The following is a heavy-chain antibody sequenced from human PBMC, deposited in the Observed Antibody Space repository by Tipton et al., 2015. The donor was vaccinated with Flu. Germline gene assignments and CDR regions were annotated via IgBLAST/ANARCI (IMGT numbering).Heavy chain of an antibody. CDR1: GGSISSSSYY. D-gene: IGHD3-22*01. J-gene: IGHJ3*02. Sequence: TLSLTCTVSGGSISSSSYYWGWIRQPPGKGLEWIGSSNYSGNTYYNPSLKSRVTISVDTSKNQFSLKLSSVTAADTAVYYCARDGFITMIVVVTPGAFDIWGQGTMVTVSS. V-gene: IGHV4-39*07. CDR2: SNYSGNT. CDR3: ARDGFITMIVVVTPGAFDI.